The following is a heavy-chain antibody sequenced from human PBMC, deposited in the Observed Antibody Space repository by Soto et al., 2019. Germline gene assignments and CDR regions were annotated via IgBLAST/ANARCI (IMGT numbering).Heavy chain of an antibody. J-gene: IGHJ4*02. V-gene: IGHV3-64D*06. Sequence: PGGSLRLSCSASGFIFSESTIYWVRQVPGKGLEAISAVSTSGRSTYYADSVKDRFTISRDNSKNTLFLQVGSLRPEDTAIYYCVKQEHGLDGVAFDYWGQGPQVTVYS. CDR1: GFIFSEST. CDR3: VKQEHGLDGVAFDY. D-gene: IGHD2-15*01. CDR2: VSTSGRST.